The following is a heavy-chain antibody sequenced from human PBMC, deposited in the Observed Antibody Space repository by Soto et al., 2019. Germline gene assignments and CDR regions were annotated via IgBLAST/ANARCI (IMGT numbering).Heavy chain of an antibody. Sequence: EVQLEESGGGLVQPGGSLRLSCTASGVNFSNYSMNWVRQAPGKGLEWVSYISSSGTTIHYADSVKGRFAISRDNAKNSLNLQMNSLRVEDTALYYCASYNWGFDYWGQGTLVTVSS. CDR2: ISSSGTTI. D-gene: IGHD1-20*01. J-gene: IGHJ4*02. CDR1: GVNFSNYS. V-gene: IGHV3-48*04. CDR3: ASYNWGFDY.